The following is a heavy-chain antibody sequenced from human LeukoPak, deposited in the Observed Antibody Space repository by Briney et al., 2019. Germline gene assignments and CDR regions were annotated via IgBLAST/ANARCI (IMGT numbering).Heavy chain of an antibody. CDR1: GFTFSNYG. Sequence: GRSLRLSCAASGFTFSNYGIHWVRQAPGKGRNWVAVIWEDVSYQYYRGSVKGRFTICRHNYQSTLYLELNRMGVVDTAMYYCARDFAPPDQLQDWGQGTLVTVSS. D-gene: IGHD2-2*01. CDR2: IWEDVSYQ. CDR3: ARDFAPPDQLQD. J-gene: IGHJ4*02. V-gene: IGHV3-33*01.